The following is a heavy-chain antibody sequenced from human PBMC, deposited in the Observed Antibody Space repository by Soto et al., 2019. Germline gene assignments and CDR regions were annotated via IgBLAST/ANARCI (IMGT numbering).Heavy chain of an antibody. CDR2: IYYSGST. CDR1: GGSISSYY. V-gene: IGHV4-59*01. J-gene: IGHJ5*02. D-gene: IGHD6-19*01. CDR3: ARFPRLRLSSGWYGWFDP. Sequence: SETLSLTCTVSGGSISSYYWSWIRQPPGKGLEWIGYIYYSGSTNYNPSLKSRVTISEDTSKNQFSLKLSSVTAADTAVYYCARFPRLRLSSGWYGWFDPWGQGTLVTVSS.